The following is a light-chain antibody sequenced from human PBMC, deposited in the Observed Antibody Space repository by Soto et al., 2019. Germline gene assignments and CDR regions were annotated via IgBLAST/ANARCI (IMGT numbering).Light chain of an antibody. CDR2: DAS. V-gene: IGKV3D-20*02. CDR3: MQALQNPWT. Sequence: LVAQSAATLSLSTGERATLSCRASQSVSSNYLAWYQQKPGQAPRLLIYDASSRATGIPDRFSGSGSGTDFTLKISRVEAEDVGVYYCMQALQNPWTCGQGTRWIS. J-gene: IGKJ1*01. CDR1: QSVSSNY.